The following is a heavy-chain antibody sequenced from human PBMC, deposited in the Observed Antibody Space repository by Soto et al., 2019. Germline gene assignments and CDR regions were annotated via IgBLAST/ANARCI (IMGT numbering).Heavy chain of an antibody. V-gene: IGHV3-23*01. D-gene: IGHD3-3*01. Sequence: WGPLILYSAASGFTCSSYGMSWVGQAPGKGIEWVSAISGSGGSTYYADSVKVRFTISRDNSKNTLYLQMNSLRAEDTAVYYCAKVESITIFGVVINNWFDPWGQGTLLTVSS. CDR1: GFTCSSYG. J-gene: IGHJ5*02. CDR2: ISGSGGST. CDR3: AKVESITIFGVVINNWFDP.